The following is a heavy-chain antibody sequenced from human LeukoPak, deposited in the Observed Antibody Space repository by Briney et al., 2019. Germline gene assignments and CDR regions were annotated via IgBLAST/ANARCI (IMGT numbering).Heavy chain of an antibody. CDR3: ARGGDYGDYFVY. CDR2: IYHSGSA. Sequence: SETLSLTCSVFGWSLRRGGYYWNWIRQQPGRGLEWLGYIYHSGSARYNPSFKSRLNMSVDMSRNQFSLNLSSVTAADTAVYYCARGGDYGDYFVYWGQGTLVSVSS. CDR1: GWSLRRGGYY. J-gene: IGHJ4*02. D-gene: IGHD4-17*01. V-gene: IGHV4-31*03.